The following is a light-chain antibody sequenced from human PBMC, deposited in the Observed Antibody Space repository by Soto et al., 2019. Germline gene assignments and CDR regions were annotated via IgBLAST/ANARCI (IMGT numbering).Light chain of an antibody. J-gene: IGKJ1*01. Sequence: DIQMTHSPSSLSASVGDRVTITCRANQTISNYLNWYQQKLGKAPTHLIYATSSLQSGVPSRFSGSGSGTDFTLTISSLQPEDFATYYCQQTYSSPWTFGQGTKVEIK. V-gene: IGKV1-39*01. CDR2: ATS. CDR1: QTISNY. CDR3: QQTYSSPWT.